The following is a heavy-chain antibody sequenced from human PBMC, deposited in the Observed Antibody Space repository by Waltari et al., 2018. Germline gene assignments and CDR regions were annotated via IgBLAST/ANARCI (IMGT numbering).Heavy chain of an antibody. CDR2: VSGHSTYT. D-gene: IGHD2-21*02. V-gene: IGHV3-21*06. J-gene: IGHJ4*02. CDR1: GFMFSSYA. CDR3: AKEGLGGDRQFDY. Sequence: EVQLAESGGGLVQPGGSLRLSCVASGFMFSSYAINWVRQAPGKGLEWVASVSGHSTYTFYSDSVKGRFTISRDNAKNSVFLQMNGLRDDDTAIYYCAKEGLGGDRQFDYWGQGTLVRVSS.